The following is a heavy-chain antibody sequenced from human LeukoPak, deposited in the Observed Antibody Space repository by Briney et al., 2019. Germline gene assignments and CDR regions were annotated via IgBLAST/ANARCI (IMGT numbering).Heavy chain of an antibody. J-gene: IGHJ4*02. Sequence: TGGSLRLSCAASGFTFSAYGFHWVRQPPGKGLEWVAFIWYDGGEKYYADSVKGRFTIARDDPKNTLYLQMNSLRAEDTAVYYCARQGPRYHFDSRTIFDYWGQGTLVTVSS. CDR2: IWYDGGEK. V-gene: IGHV3-33*01. CDR3: ARQGPRYHFDSRTIFDY. D-gene: IGHD3-22*01. CDR1: GFTFSAYG.